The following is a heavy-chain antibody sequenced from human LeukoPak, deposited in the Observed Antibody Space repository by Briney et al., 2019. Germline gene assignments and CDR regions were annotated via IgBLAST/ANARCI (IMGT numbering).Heavy chain of an antibody. D-gene: IGHD3-10*01. V-gene: IGHV3-53*01. CDR1: GFTVSSKY. J-gene: IGHJ4*02. CDR3: ARGRSPQWFGGLLSFDY. CDR2: IYSGGNT. Sequence: GGSLRLSCAASGFTVSSKYMSWVRQAPGKGLEWVSVIYSGGNTYYADSVKGRFTISRDNSKNTLYLQMNSLRAEDAAVYYCARGRSPQWFGGLLSFDYWAQGTLVTVSS.